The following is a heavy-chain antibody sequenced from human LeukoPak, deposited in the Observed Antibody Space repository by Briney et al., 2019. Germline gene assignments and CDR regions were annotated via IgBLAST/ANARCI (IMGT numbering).Heavy chain of an antibody. CDR3: AKVVSGYHFDY. J-gene: IGHJ4*02. CDR2: ITGGGRT. V-gene: IGHV3-23*01. CDR1: GLTFNNYA. D-gene: IGHD5-12*01. Sequence: GGSLRLSCAASGLTFNNYAVMWVRQAQGQGLEWVSAITGGGRTYYADSVKGRFTISRDNSQNTLYLQMNTLRAEDTAVYYCAKVVSGYHFDYWGQGTLVTVSS.